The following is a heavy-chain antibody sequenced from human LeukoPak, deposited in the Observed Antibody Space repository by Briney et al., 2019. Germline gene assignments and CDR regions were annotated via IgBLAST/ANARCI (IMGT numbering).Heavy chain of an antibody. J-gene: IGHJ4*02. D-gene: IGHD1-20*01. CDR2: ISAYNGNT. Sequence: ASVKVSCKASGGTFSNYAISWVRQAPGQGLEWMGWISAYNGNTNYAQKLQGRVTMTTDTSTSTAYMELRSLRSDDTAVYYCARSNNWNDAYYFDYWGQGTLVTVSS. V-gene: IGHV1-18*01. CDR1: GGTFSNYA. CDR3: ARSNNWNDAYYFDY.